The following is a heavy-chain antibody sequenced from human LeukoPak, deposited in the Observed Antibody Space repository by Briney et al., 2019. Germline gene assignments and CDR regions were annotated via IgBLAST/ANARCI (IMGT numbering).Heavy chain of an antibody. J-gene: IGHJ5*02. V-gene: IGHV4-34*01. CDR2: INHSGST. Sequence: SETLSLTCAVYGGSFSGYYWSWIRQPPGKGLEWIGEINHSGSTNYNPSLKSRVTISVDTSKNQFSLKLSSVTAADTAVYYCARIPVPTGIQLWLRSCWFDPWGQGTLVTVSS. D-gene: IGHD5-18*01. CDR3: ARIPVPTGIQLWLRSCWFDP. CDR1: GGSFSGYY.